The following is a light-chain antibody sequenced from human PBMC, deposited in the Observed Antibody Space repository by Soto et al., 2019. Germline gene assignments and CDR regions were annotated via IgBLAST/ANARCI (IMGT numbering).Light chain of an antibody. CDR3: QQASSFSRT. CDR1: QDVSSW. Sequence: DIQMTQSPSSVSASVGDRVTITCRASQDVSSWLVWYQQKPGQAPKLLIYAVSNLKSGVPSRFSGSGSGTGFTLTFSSLQPMVSATYFCQQASSFSRTFGGGTKVDIK. J-gene: IGKJ4*01. V-gene: IGKV1-12*01. CDR2: AVS.